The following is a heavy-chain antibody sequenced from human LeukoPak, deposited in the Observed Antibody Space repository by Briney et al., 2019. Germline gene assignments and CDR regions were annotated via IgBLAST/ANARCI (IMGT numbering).Heavy chain of an antibody. CDR1: GFSFSSFA. Sequence: GGSLRLSCAASGFSFSSFAMSWVRQAPGKGLEWVAIISGSGGGTYYADPVKGRFTISRDNAKKLLYLQMSNLRAEDTAVYYCARARDYGDYPPDSWGQGTLVTVSS. D-gene: IGHD4-17*01. CDR2: ISGSGGGT. V-gene: IGHV3-23*01. CDR3: ARARDYGDYPPDS. J-gene: IGHJ4*02.